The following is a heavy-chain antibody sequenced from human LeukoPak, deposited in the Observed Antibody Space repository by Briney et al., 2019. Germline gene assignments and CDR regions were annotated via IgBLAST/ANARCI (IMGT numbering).Heavy chain of an antibody. V-gene: IGHV4-59*08. CDR3: ARHGRSGYSSSWEMWGRVWFDP. CDR2: IYYSGST. Sequence: SETLSLTCTVSGGSISSYYWSWIRQPPGKGLEWIGYIYYSGSTNYNPSLKSRVTISVDTSKNQFSLKLSSVTAADTAVYYCARHGRSGYSSSWEMWGRVWFDPWGQGTLVTVSS. CDR1: GGSISSYY. J-gene: IGHJ5*02. D-gene: IGHD6-13*01.